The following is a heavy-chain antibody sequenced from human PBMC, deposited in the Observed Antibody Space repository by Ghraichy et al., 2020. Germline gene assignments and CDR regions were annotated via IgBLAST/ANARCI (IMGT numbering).Heavy chain of an antibody. V-gene: IGHV3-7*01. Sequence: ESLNISCAASEFTFSSYWMSWVRQAPGKGLEWVANIKGDGSEKYYVDSVKGRFTISRDNAKDSLYLQMNSLRAEDTAVYYCARNGAGVAPAAAPYYYYGMDVWGQGTTVTVSS. D-gene: IGHD2-2*01. CDR1: EFTFSSYW. CDR2: IKGDGSEK. J-gene: IGHJ6*02. CDR3: ARNGAGVAPAAAPYYYYGMDV.